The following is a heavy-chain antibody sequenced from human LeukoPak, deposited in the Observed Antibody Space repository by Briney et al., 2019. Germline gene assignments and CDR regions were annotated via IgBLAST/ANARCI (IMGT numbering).Heavy chain of an antibody. CDR3: ARVRYYYDSSGSQYNWFGP. J-gene: IGHJ5*02. D-gene: IGHD3-22*01. CDR1: GASISSYY. V-gene: IGHV4-59*01. Sequence: SETLSLTCTVSGASISSYYWSWVRQPPGKGMEWLGYIYYSGSKNYNPSLKSRFTISVDTSKNQFSLKLSSVTASDTAVYYWARVRYYYDSSGSQYNWFGPWGQGTLVTVSS. CDR2: IYYSGSK.